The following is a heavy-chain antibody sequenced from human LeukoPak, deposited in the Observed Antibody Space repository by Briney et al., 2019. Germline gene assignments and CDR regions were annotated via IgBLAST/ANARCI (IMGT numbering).Heavy chain of an antibody. Sequence: GGSLRLSCAASGFTFSSYWMHWVCQAPGKGLVWVSRINSDGSSTSYADSVKGRFTISRDNAKNTLYLQMNSLRAEDTAVYYCAREITMVRGVIGWFDPWGQGTLVTVSS. V-gene: IGHV3-74*01. CDR3: AREITMVRGVIGWFDP. CDR1: GFTFSSYW. CDR2: INSDGSST. J-gene: IGHJ5*02. D-gene: IGHD3-10*01.